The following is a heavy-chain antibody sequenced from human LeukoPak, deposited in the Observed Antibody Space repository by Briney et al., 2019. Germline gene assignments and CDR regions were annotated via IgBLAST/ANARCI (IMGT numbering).Heavy chain of an antibody. CDR3: ARDGSASYWFDP. CDR2: IYYSGST. V-gene: IGHV4-39*07. J-gene: IGHJ5*02. Sequence: SETLSLTCTVSGGSISSSSYYWGWIRQPPGKGLEWIGSIYYSGSTYYNPSLKSRVTISVDTSKNQFSLKLSSVTAADTAVYCCARDGSASYWFDPWGQGTLVTVSS. CDR1: GGSISSSSYY. D-gene: IGHD2-15*01.